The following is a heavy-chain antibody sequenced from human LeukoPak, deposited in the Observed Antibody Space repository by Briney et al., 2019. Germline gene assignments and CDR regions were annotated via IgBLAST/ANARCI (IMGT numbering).Heavy chain of an antibody. CDR3: ARVSRGGDIVVVPAANAFDI. CDR2: ISAYNGNT. D-gene: IGHD2-2*01. J-gene: IGHJ3*02. CDR1: GYTFSSYG. V-gene: IGHV1-18*01. Sequence: ASVKVSCKASGYTFSSYGMSWVRQAPGQGLEWMGWISAYNGNTNYAQKLQGRVTMTTDTSTSTAYMELRSLRSDDTAVYYCARVSRGGDIVVVPAANAFDIWGQGTMVTVSS.